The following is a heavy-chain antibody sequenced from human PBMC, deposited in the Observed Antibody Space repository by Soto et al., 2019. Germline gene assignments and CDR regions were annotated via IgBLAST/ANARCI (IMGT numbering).Heavy chain of an antibody. CDR1: GDSVSKYY. J-gene: IGHJ5*02. V-gene: IGHV4-4*07. Sequence: QVQLQESGPGLVKPSETLSLTCTVSGDSVSKYYWNWIRQPAGKGLEWIGRIYTTRSPNYNPSLKSRVTMSVDTSKNQFSLKLNLSSVTAADTAVYYCARSPAYGDYAHLDTWGQGTLVTVSS. CDR3: ARSPAYGDYAHLDT. CDR2: IYTTRSP. D-gene: IGHD4-17*01.